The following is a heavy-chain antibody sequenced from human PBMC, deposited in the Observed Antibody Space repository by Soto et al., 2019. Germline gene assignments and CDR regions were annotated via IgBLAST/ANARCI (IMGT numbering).Heavy chain of an antibody. V-gene: IGHV3-30-3*02. Sequence: GGAPRTSCAAPGFTLSFYCGPWGRPAPGKGLEWVALISYDGSDKDYADSVKGRFTISRDNSKNTLYLQMNSLRADDSALYYCAKSKGPNPYYFNYWAQGTLVTVSS. CDR2: ISYDGSDK. J-gene: IGHJ4*02. CDR3: AKSKGPNPYYFNY. CDR1: GFTLSFYC.